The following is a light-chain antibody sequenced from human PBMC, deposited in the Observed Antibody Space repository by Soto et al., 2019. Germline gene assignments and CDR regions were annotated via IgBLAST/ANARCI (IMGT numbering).Light chain of an antibody. J-gene: IGKJ1*01. Sequence: VVTQSPATLSVFPGETATLSCRASQSVSSDLAWYQQRPGQAPRLLIYGASTRATGIPDRFRDSGSGTEFRLTISSLQSEDFANYYCQQYNTWHPKMAFGRGTKVEIK. CDR3: QQYNTWHPKMA. CDR1: QSVSSD. V-gene: IGKV3-15*01. CDR2: GAS.